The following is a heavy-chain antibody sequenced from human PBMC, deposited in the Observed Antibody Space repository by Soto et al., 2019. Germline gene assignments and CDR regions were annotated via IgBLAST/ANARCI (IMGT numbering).Heavy chain of an antibody. CDR3: ARVRAYCTNGVCSYYYYYYGMDV. V-gene: IGHV3-30*03. Sequence: PGGSLRLSCAASGFTFSSYGMHWVRQAPGKGLEWVAVISYDGSNKYYADSVRGRFAISRDNSKNTLFLQMNSLRPGDTAVYYCARVRAYCTNGVCSYYYYYYGMDVWGQGTTVTVSS. D-gene: IGHD2-8*01. J-gene: IGHJ6*02. CDR1: GFTFSSYG. CDR2: ISYDGSNK.